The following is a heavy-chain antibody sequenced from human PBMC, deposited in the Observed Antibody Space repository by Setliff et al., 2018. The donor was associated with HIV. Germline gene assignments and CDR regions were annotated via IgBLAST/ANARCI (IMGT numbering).Heavy chain of an antibody. D-gene: IGHD3-16*01. J-gene: IGHJ6*03. CDR1: GFTFPTYW. V-gene: IGHV3-7*03. CDR2: IKRDGTET. Sequence: GSLRLSCAASGFTFPTYWISWVRQAPGKGLEWVANIKRDGTETHYVDSVKGRFTISRDNAKNSLYLQMNSLRAEDTAVYYCAKDRTSILGYMDVWGKGTTVTVSS. CDR3: AKDRTSILGYMDV.